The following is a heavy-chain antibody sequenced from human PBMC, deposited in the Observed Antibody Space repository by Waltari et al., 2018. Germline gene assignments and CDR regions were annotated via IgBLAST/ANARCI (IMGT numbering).Heavy chain of an antibody. J-gene: IGHJ4*02. CDR3: ARFGRSGYWPLDY. V-gene: IGHV4-59*01. Sequence: QVQLQESGPGMVRPSATLSLTCTVSGGSISSYYWTWIRQSPGKGLEWIGYVYYSGSTNYNPSLKSRVTISVDTSKNHFSLNLRSVTAADTAVYYCARFGRSGYWPLDYWGQGILVTVSS. CDR2: VYYSGST. CDR1: GGSISSYY. D-gene: IGHD3-3*01.